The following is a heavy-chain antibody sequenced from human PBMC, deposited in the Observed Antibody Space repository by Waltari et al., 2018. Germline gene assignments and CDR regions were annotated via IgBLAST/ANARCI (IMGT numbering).Heavy chain of an antibody. V-gene: IGHV1-69*13. CDR3: ARGRGENYYYYYGMDV. Sequence: QVQLVQSGAEVKKPGSSVKGSCKASGGTFSSYAISWVRKAPGQGLEWMGGIIPIFGTANYAQKFQGRVTITADESTSTAYMELSSLRSEDTAVYYCARGRGENYYYYYGMDVWGQGTTVTVSS. J-gene: IGHJ6*02. CDR2: IIPIFGTA. D-gene: IGHD3-10*01. CDR1: GGTFSSYA.